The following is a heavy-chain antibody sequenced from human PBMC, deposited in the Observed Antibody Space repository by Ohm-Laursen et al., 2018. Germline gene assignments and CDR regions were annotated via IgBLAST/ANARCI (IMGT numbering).Heavy chain of an antibody. CDR3: ATSNNWYYFDY. CDR2: MYYSGNT. D-gene: IGHD6-13*01. J-gene: IGHJ4*02. Sequence: SETLSLTCAVNGASSSGYFWNWIRQPPGKGLEWIGGMYYSGNTYYNPSLKSRVTIAGDTSKNQFPLKLSSVTAADTSVYYCATSNNWYYFDYWGQGTLVTVSS. V-gene: IGHV4-34*01. CDR1: GASSSGYF.